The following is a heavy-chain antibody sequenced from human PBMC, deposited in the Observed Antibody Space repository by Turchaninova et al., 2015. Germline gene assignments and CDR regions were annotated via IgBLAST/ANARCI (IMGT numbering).Heavy chain of an antibody. D-gene: IGHD2-8*01. J-gene: IGHJ5*02. CDR1: GGSFIGSSYY. V-gene: IGHV4-39*01. Sequence: QLQLQVSGPGLVKPSETLSLTCTVSGGSFIGSSYYWGWIRQPPGKGLEGSGSIYLSGTTYYNPSLKSRVTISVDTSKNQFSLKLSSVTAADTAVYYCAAQITRCNNGVCPIRELVAWGQGTLVTVSS. CDR3: AAQITRCNNGVCPIRELVA. CDR2: IYLSGTT.